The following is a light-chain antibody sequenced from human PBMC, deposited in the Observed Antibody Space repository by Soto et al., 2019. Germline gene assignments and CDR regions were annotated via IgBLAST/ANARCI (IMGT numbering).Light chain of an antibody. J-gene: IGKJ1*01. CDR3: QQYGNAPWT. V-gene: IGKV3-20*01. Sequence: EIVLTQSPGTLSLSPGDRATLSCRASQRVTGNYLAWYQQKPGQAPSLLIYGASSRATGIPDRFSGSGSGTDFTLTISRLEPEDLAVYHCQQYGNAPWTFGQGTKVEMK. CDR1: QRVTGNY. CDR2: GAS.